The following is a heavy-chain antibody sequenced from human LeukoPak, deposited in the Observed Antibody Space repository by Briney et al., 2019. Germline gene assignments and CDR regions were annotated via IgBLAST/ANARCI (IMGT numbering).Heavy chain of an antibody. D-gene: IGHD1-26*01. CDR3: APMGGSSGAFDT. J-gene: IGHJ3*02. CDR2: IYYSGST. V-gene: IGHV4-30-4*08. Sequence: PSETLSLTCTVSGGSISSGDYYWSWIRQPPGKGLEWIGYIYYSGSTYYNPSLKSRVTISVDTSKNQFSLKLSSVTAADTAVYYCAPMGGSSGAFDTWGQGTMVTVSS. CDR1: GGSISSGDYY.